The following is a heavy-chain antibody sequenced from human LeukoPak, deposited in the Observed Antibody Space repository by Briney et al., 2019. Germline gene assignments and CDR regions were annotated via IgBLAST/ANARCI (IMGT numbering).Heavy chain of an antibody. J-gene: IGHJ3*02. D-gene: IGHD3-10*01. Sequence: GESLKISCKGSGYSFTSYWISWVRQMPGKGLEWMGRIDPSDSYTNYSPSFQGHVTISADKSISTAYLQCSSLKASDTAMYYCARHFTMVRGVIIDAFAIWAQETMVTVSS. CDR1: GYSFTSYW. V-gene: IGHV5-10-1*01. CDR2: IDPSDSYT. CDR3: ARHFTMVRGVIIDAFAI.